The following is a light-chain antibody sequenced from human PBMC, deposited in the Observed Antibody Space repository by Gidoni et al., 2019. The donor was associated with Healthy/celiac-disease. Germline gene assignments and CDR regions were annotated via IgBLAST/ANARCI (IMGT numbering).Light chain of an antibody. CDR1: QSISSY. Sequence: DIQMTQSPSSLSASVGDRVTITCRASQSISSYLNWYQQKPGKAPKLLIYAASSLQSGVPSRFSGSGSGTDVTLTISSLQPEDFATYYCQKSYSTPWTFGQGTKVEIK. V-gene: IGKV1-39*01. CDR2: AAS. CDR3: QKSYSTPWT. J-gene: IGKJ1*01.